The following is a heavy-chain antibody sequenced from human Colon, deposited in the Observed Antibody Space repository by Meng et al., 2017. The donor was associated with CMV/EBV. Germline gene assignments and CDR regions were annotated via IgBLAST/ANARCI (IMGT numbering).Heavy chain of an antibody. CDR1: GGTFRMYG. V-gene: IGHV1-69*05. J-gene: IGHJ6*02. D-gene: IGHD3-16*01. CDR2: IIPIVGKT. CDR3: SLSGSPLRGSYYFGMDV. Sequence: SVKVSCKASGGTFRMYGISWVRRAPGQGLEWMGGIIPIVGKTDYAQKFQGRVTITTDEWTSTAYLELGGLRPEDTAIYYCSLSGSPLRGSYYFGMDVWGQGTAVTVSS.